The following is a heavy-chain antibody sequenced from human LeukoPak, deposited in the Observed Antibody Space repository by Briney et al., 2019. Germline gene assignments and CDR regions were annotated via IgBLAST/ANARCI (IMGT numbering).Heavy chain of an antibody. D-gene: IGHD6-6*01. CDR3: GRDGDLEYSSSSALTYYFDY. V-gene: IGHV1-46*01. CDR1: GYTFTSYY. J-gene: IGHJ4*02. CDR2: INPSGGST. Sequence: GASVKVSCKASGYTFTSYYMHWVRQAPGQGLEWMGIINPSGGSTSYAQKFQGRVTMTRDMSTSTVYMELRSLRSEDTAVYYCGRDGDLEYSSSSALTYYFDYWGQGTLVTVSS.